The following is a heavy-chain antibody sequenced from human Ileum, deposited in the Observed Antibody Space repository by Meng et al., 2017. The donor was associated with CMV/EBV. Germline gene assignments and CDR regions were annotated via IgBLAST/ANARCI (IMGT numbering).Heavy chain of an antibody. CDR1: GYTFTDYF. V-gene: IGHV1-2*06. CDR2: INPNTGGT. CDR3: ATDFADSANWEFDY. D-gene: IGHD1-26*01. Sequence: QVQLVQSGAEVRKPGASVKVSCKTSGYTFTDYFIHWVRQAPGRGLEWMGRINPNTGGTEYAQKFQGRVTLTRGTSITTAYVELNSLRSDDTAVYYCATDFADSANWEFDYWGQGTLVTVSS. J-gene: IGHJ4*02.